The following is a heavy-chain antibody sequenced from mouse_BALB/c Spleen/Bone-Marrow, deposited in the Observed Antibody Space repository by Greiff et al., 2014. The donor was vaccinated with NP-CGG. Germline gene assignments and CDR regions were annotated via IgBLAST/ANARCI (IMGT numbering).Heavy chain of an antibody. CDR2: IYPSDSYT. V-gene: IGHV1-69*02. CDR3: TRPGYFYGSGPYAMDY. CDR1: GYTFTSYW. D-gene: IGHD1-1*01. J-gene: IGHJ4*01. Sequence: QVQLQQSGAELVRPGASVKLSCKASGYTFTSYWLNWVKQRPGQGLEWIGNIYPSDSYTNYNQKFKDKATLTVDKSSSTAYMQLSSPTSEDSAVYYCTRPGYFYGSGPYAMDYWGQGTSVTVSS.